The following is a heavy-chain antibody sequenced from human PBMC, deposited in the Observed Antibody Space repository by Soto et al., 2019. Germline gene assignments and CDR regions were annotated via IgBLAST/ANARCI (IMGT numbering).Heavy chain of an antibody. J-gene: IGHJ6*02. D-gene: IGHD2-2*01. CDR1: GFTFHYYA. CDR3: VIDDRDCSSRSCYVSVCDYFGMDV. CDR2: ISWNSGSM. V-gene: IGHV3-9*01. Sequence: EVQLVESGGGLVQPGTSLRLSCAASGFTFHYYAIHWVRQTPGKGLEWVSGISWNSGSMDYADSVKGRFIISRDNAWNSLYLLMNVLTLEDTAFYFCVIDDRDCSSRSCYVSVCDYFGMDVWGQGAAVIVSS.